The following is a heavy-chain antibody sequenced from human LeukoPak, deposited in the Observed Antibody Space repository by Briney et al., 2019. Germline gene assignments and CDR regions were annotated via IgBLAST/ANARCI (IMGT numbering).Heavy chain of an antibody. CDR1: GYSFTNYW. Sequence: GESLKISCQGSGYSFTNYWIGWVRQMPGKGLEWMGLIYPYDSDTRYTLSFQGQVTLSADKSIRTAYLQWSSLKASDTAMYYCARQIDGSGSPDYWGQGALVTVSS. D-gene: IGHD3-22*01. V-gene: IGHV5-51*01. CDR3: ARQIDGSGSPDY. CDR2: IYPYDSDT. J-gene: IGHJ4*02.